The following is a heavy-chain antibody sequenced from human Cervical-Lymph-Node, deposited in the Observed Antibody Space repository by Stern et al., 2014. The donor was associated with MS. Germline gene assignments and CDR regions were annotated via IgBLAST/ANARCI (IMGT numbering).Heavy chain of an antibody. Sequence: MQLVQSGGGLVKPGGSLRLSCAASGFTFSSYSMNWVRQAPGKGLEWVSSISSSSSYIYYADSEKGRFTISRDNAKNSLYLQMNSLRAEDTAVYYCARVAKNADYYYSGMDVWGQGTTVTVSS. CDR2: ISSSSSYI. V-gene: IGHV3-21*01. CDR1: GFTFSSYS. J-gene: IGHJ6*02. CDR3: ARVAKNADYYYSGMDV. D-gene: IGHD1-1*01.